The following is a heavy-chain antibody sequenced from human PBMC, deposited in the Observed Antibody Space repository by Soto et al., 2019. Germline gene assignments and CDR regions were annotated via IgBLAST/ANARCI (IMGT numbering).Heavy chain of an antibody. CDR3: ASVLLRYFDWLPGNDY. J-gene: IGHJ4*02. D-gene: IGHD3-9*01. Sequence: GGSLRLSCAASGFTFSSYAMSWVRQAPGKGLEWVSAISGGGGSTYYADSVKGRFTISRDNSKNTLYLQMNSLRAEDTAVYYCASVLLRYFDWLPGNDYWGQGTLVTVSS. V-gene: IGHV3-23*01. CDR1: GFTFSSYA. CDR2: ISGGGGST.